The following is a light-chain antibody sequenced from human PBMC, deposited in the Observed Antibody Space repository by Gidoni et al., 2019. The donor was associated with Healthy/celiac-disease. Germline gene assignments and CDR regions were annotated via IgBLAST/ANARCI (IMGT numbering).Light chain of an antibody. Sequence: IQMTQSPSSLSASVADRVTITCQASHVISNYLNWYQQKPGKAPKLLIYDASNLETGVPSRFSGSGSGTDFTFTISSLQPEDIATYYCQQYDNLPITFGQGTRLEIK. CDR2: DAS. CDR3: QQYDNLPIT. J-gene: IGKJ5*01. CDR1: HVISNY. V-gene: IGKV1-33*01.